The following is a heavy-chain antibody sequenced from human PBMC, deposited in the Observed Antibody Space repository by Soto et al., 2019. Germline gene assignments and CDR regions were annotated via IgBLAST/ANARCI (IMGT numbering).Heavy chain of an antibody. Sequence: QITLKESGPPLVKPTQTLTLTCTFSGFSLSTAGKSVAWIRQPPGKALEWLSVIYWDDDKRYSPSLKSRLTIAKDTSKNQVVLQMTNMDPLDTGTYYCAHSRGDGDYFPYWGQGTLVSVSS. J-gene: IGHJ4*02. CDR1: GFSLSTAGKS. D-gene: IGHD3-16*01. V-gene: IGHV2-5*02. CDR3: AHSRGDGDYFPY. CDR2: IYWDDDK.